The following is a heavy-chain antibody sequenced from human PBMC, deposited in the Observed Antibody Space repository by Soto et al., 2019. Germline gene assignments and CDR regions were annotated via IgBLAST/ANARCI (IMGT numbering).Heavy chain of an antibody. CDR1: GFSLSTYGMG. CDR3: AHVFCRGINPNFDC. V-gene: IGHV2-5*02. D-gene: IGHD2-21*01. Sequence: QITLKESGPTLVKPTQTLTLTCTFSGFSLSTYGMGMGWIRQPPGKAPEWLSVIYWDDDKRYNPSLNSRLTLSTDTSKSQAVLAMTDGDRVDTATYYCAHVFCRGINPNFDCWGQGYLVTVSS. CDR2: IYWDDDK. J-gene: IGHJ4*02.